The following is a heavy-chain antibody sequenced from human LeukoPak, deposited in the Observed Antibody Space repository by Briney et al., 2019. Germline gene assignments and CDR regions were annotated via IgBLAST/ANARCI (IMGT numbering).Heavy chain of an antibody. D-gene: IGHD2-2*01. V-gene: IGHV1-8*01. CDR3: ARADCSSTSCSNCFDP. CDR1: GYTFTSYD. CDR2: MNPNSGNT. Sequence: GASVKVSCKDSGYTFTSYDINWVRQATGQGLEWMGWMNPNSGNTGYAQKFQGRVTMSRNTSISTAYMELSSLRSEDTAVYYCARADCSSTSCSNCFDPWGQGTLVTVSS. J-gene: IGHJ5*02.